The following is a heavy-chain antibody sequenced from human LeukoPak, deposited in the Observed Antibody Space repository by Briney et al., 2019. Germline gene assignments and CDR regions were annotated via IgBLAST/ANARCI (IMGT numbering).Heavy chain of an antibody. J-gene: IGHJ4*02. CDR2: IIPIFGTA. CDR3: ARDEAFGQWLAPGDY. CDR1: GGTFSSYA. V-gene: IGHV1-69*05. Sequence: GASAKVSCKASGGTFSSYAISWVRQAPGQGLEWMGRIIPIFGTANYAQKFQGRVTITTDESTSTAYMELSSLRSEDTAVYYCARDEAFGQWLAPGDYWGQGTLVTVSS. D-gene: IGHD6-19*01.